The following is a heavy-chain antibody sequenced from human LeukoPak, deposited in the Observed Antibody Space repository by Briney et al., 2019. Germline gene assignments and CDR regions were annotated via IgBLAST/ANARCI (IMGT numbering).Heavy chain of an antibody. V-gene: IGHV3-15*01. D-gene: IGHD4-11*01. CDR3: AKRDYRGWFDP. J-gene: IGHJ5*02. CDR2: IKSKTDGGTT. Sequence: GGSLRLSCAASGFTFSNAWMSWVRQAPGKGLEWVGRIKSKTDGGTTDYAAPVKGRFTISRDNSKNTLYLQMNSLRAEDTAVYYCAKRDYRGWFDPWGQGTLVTVSS. CDR1: GFTFSNAW.